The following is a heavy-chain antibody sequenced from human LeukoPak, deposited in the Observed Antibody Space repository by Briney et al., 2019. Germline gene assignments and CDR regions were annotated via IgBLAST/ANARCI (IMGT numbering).Heavy chain of an antibody. Sequence: PSETLSLTCTVSGGSISSYYWSWIRQPPGKGLEWIGYIYYSGSTNYNPSLKSRVTISVDTSKNQFSLKLSSMTAADTAVYYCARTGSWIGWFDYWGQGTLVTVSS. CDR2: IYYSGST. D-gene: IGHD2-2*03. CDR3: ARTGSWIGWFDY. V-gene: IGHV4-59*01. J-gene: IGHJ4*02. CDR1: GGSISSYY.